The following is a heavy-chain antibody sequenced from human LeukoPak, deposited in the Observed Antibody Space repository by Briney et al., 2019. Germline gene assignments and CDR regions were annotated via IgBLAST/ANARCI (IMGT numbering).Heavy chain of an antibody. CDR2: ISGSGGST. Sequence: PGGSLRLSCAASGFTFSSYGMSWVRQAPGKGLEWVSAISGSGGSTYYADSVKGRFTISRDNSKNTLYLQMNSLRAEDTAVYYCAKQDGGTYYYDSSGYSFDYRGQGTLVTVSS. CDR1: GFTFSSYG. D-gene: IGHD3-22*01. CDR3: AKQDGGTYYYDSSGYSFDY. J-gene: IGHJ4*02. V-gene: IGHV3-23*01.